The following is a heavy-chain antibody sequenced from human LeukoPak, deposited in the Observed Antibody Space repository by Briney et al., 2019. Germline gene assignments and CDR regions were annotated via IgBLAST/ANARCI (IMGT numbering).Heavy chain of an antibody. V-gene: IGHV1-46*01. CDR2: ISPSGGST. CDR3: AREKQLTGNYYYGMDV. D-gene: IGHD6-13*01. J-gene: IGHJ6*02. CDR1: GYTFTSYY. Sequence: ASVKVSCKASGYTFTSYYMHWVRQAPGQGLEWMGIISPSGGSTSYAQKFQGRVTMTRDTSTSTVYMELSSLRSEDTAVYYCAREKQLTGNYYYGMDVWGQGTTVTVSS.